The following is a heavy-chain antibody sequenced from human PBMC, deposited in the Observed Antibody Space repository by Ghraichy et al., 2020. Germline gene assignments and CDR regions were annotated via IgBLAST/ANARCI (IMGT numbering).Heavy chain of an antibody. CDR1: GFTFSSYG. Sequence: GGSLRLSCAASGFTFSSYGMHWVRQAPGRGLEWVAIISYDGSNTSYADSVKGRFTISRDNSKNTLYLQMNSLRAEDTAVYYCAKVYPLNGYCSGGSCSPSRYYYDGMDVWGQGTTVTVSS. CDR3: AKVYPLNGYCSGGSCSPSRYYYDGMDV. D-gene: IGHD2-15*01. CDR2: ISYDGSNT. J-gene: IGHJ6*02. V-gene: IGHV3-30*18.